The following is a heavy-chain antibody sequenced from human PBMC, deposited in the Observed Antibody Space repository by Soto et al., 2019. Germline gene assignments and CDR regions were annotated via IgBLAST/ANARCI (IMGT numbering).Heavy chain of an antibody. CDR3: ARDPFSYYDSSGDQPTFFDY. CDR2: ISAYNGNT. J-gene: IGHJ4*02. Sequence: ASVKVSCKASGYTFTSYGISWVRQAPGQGLEWMGWISAYNGNTNYAQKLQGRVTMTTDTSTSTAYMELRSLRSDDTAVYYCARDPFSYYDSSGDQPTFFDYWGQGTLVTVSS. V-gene: IGHV1-18*04. D-gene: IGHD3-22*01. CDR1: GYTFTSYG.